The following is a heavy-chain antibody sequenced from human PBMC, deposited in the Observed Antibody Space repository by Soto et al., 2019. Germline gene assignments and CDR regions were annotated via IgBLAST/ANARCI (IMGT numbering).Heavy chain of an antibody. Sequence: ASVKVSCKASGYTFTGYYMHWVRQAPGQGLEWMGWINPNSGGTNYAQKFQGRVTMTRDTSISTAYMELSRLRSDDTAVYYCARDPASSSGYFNWFDPWGQGTLVTVS. CDR2: INPNSGGT. CDR1: GYTFTGYY. V-gene: IGHV1-2*02. CDR3: ARDPASSSGYFNWFDP. D-gene: IGHD3-22*01. J-gene: IGHJ5*02.